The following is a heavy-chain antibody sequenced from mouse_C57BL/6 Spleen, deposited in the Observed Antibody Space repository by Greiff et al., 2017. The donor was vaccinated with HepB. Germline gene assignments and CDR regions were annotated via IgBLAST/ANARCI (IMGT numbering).Heavy chain of an antibody. J-gene: IGHJ4*01. V-gene: IGHV10-1*01. Sequence: EVKLVESGGGLVQPKGSLKLSCAASGFSFNTYAMNWVRQAPGKGLEWVARIRSKSNNYATYYADSVKDRFTISRDDSESMLYLQMNNLKTEDTAMYYCVRRDYDVGAMDYWGQGTSVTVSS. D-gene: IGHD2-4*01. CDR1: GFSFNTYA. CDR2: IRSKSNNYAT. CDR3: VRRDYDVGAMDY.